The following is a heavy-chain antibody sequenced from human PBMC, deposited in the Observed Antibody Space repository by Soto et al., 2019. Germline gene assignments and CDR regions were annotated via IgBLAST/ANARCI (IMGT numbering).Heavy chain of an antibody. Sequence: ASVKVSCKASGYTSTSYDINWVRQATGQGLEWMGWMNPNSGNTGYAQKFQGRVTMTRNTSISTAYMELSSLRSEDTAVYYCARGLGDYIWGSYRYTQDYWGQGTLVTVSS. CDR2: MNPNSGNT. D-gene: IGHD3-16*02. CDR1: GYTSTSYD. V-gene: IGHV1-8*01. CDR3: ARGLGDYIWGSYRYTQDY. J-gene: IGHJ4*02.